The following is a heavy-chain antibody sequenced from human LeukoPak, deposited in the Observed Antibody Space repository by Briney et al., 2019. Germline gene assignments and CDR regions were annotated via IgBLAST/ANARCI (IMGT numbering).Heavy chain of an antibody. Sequence: ASVKVSCKASRYTFTNYDINWVRQATGQGLEWMGWMNPNSGNTGYAQKFQGRVTMTRNTSISTAYMELSSLRSEDTAVYYCARGDQHVEYSSSPFDYWGQGTLVTVSS. J-gene: IGHJ4*02. CDR3: ARGDQHVEYSSSPFDY. D-gene: IGHD6-6*01. CDR2: MNPNSGNT. CDR1: RYTFTNYD. V-gene: IGHV1-8*01.